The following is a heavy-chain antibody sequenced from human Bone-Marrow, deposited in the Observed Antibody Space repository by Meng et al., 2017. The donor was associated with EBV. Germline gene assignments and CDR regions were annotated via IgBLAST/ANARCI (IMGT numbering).Heavy chain of an antibody. Sequence: QVPFVQSGGEVKKPGSSGKVSCKASGGNFRISAISWLRQAPGQGLEWMGGFLPILGAPNYAQRFQDRVTITADESTSTGYMELSSLRSDDTAVYYCARESGRGYSSDYWGQGTLVTVSS. CDR2: FLPILGAP. J-gene: IGHJ4*02. CDR3: ARESGRGYSSDY. V-gene: IGHV1-69*01. D-gene: IGHD5-18*01. CDR1: GGNFRISA.